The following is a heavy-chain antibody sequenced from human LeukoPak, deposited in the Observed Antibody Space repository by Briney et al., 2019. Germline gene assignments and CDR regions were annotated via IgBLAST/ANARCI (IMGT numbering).Heavy chain of an antibody. CDR3: AREGIVAVPAAISWFDP. CDR2: IYHSGST. V-gene: IGHV4-38-2*02. J-gene: IGHJ5*02. D-gene: IGHD2-2*02. CDR1: GYSISSGYY. Sequence: PSETLSLTCTVSGYSISSGYYWGWIRQPPGKGLEWIGSIYHSGSTYYNPSLKSRVTISVDTSKNQFSLKLSSVTAADTAVYYCAREGIVAVPAAISWFDPWGQGTLVTVSS.